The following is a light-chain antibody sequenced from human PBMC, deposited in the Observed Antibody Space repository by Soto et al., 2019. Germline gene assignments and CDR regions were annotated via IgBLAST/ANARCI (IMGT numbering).Light chain of an antibody. CDR2: EVI. V-gene: IGLV2-23*02. CDR1: SSDVGSYNL. CDR3: SSYAGGSTVL. J-gene: IGLJ2*01. Sequence: QSVLTQPASVSGSPGQSITISCTGTSSDVGSYNLVSWYQQHPGTAPKLMIYEVINRPSGVSNRFSGSKSGNTASLTISGLQAEDEADYYCSSYAGGSTVLFGGGTKVTVL.